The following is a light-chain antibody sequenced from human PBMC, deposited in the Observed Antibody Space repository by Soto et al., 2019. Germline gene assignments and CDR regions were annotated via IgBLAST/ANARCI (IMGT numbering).Light chain of an antibody. CDR2: WAS. CDR3: HQYYSTPPT. CDR1: RSVLYSSNNKNY. V-gene: IGKV4-1*01. J-gene: IGKJ4*02. Sequence: DIVMTQSPDSLAVSLGERATINCKSSRSVLYSSNNKNYLTWYQQKPGQPPKLLVYWASTRESGVPDRFSGSGSGTDFTLPISSLQAEDVAVYYCHQYYSTPPTFGGGTKVEIK.